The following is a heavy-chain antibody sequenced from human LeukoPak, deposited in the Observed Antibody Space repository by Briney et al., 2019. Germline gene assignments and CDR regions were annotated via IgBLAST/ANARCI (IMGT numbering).Heavy chain of an antibody. V-gene: IGHV3-7*01. Sequence: GGSLRLSXAVSGFTFSDYWMNWVRQAPGKGLEWVASIHLNGGEKSYVDSVKGRFTISRDNPKSSLYLQMSSLRAEDTGVYYCARDGAAAGLYFDLWGQGTLVTVSS. CDR3: ARDGAAAGLYFDL. D-gene: IGHD6-13*01. J-gene: IGHJ4*01. CDR2: IHLNGGEK. CDR1: GFTFSDYW.